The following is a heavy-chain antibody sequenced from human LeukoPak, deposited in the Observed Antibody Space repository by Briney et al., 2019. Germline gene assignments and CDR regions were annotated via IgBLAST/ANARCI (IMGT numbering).Heavy chain of an antibody. CDR3: ASLIGYCSSTSCYRGGWFDP. CDR2: ISAYNGNT. D-gene: IGHD2-2*02. J-gene: IGHJ5*02. CDR1: GYTFTSYG. V-gene: IGHV1-18*01. Sequence: ASVKVSCKASGYTFTSYGISWVRQAPGQGLEWMGWISAYNGNTNYAQKLQGRVTMTTDTSTSTAYMELRSLRSDDTAVYYCASLIGYCSSTSCYRGGWFDPWGQGTLVTVSS.